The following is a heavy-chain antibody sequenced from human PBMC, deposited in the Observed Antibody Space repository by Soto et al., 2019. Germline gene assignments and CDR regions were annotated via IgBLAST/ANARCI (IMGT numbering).Heavy chain of an antibody. D-gene: IGHD2-15*01. Sequence: SVKVSCKASGVTFSSYAISWVRQAPGQGLEWMGGIIPIFGTANYAQKFQGRVTITADKSTSTAYMELSSLRSEDTAVYYCARGPGIVVTYPLLYWGQGTLVTVSS. CDR2: IIPIFGTA. J-gene: IGHJ4*02. V-gene: IGHV1-69*06. CDR3: ARGPGIVVTYPLLY. CDR1: GVTFSSYA.